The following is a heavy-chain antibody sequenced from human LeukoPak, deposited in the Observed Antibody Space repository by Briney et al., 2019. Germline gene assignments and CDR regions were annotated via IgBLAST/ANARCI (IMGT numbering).Heavy chain of an antibody. CDR1: GFTFSDYY. Sequence: GGSLRLSCAASGFTFSDYYMSWIRRAPGKGLEWGSYIGSSASTIYYADSVKGRFTISRDIAKNSLYLQMNSLRAEDTAVYYCARDVNYYDTSGYYTFGTPDAFDIWGQGTMVTVSS. CDR2: IGSSASTI. CDR3: ARDVNYYDTSGYYTFGTPDAFDI. J-gene: IGHJ3*02. D-gene: IGHD3-22*01. V-gene: IGHV3-11*04.